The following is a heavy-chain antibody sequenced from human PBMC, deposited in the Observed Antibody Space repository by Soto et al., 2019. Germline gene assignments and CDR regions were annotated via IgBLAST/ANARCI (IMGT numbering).Heavy chain of an antibody. CDR2: IYQSGGA. D-gene: IGHD3-9*01. CDR3: ARGRLLPAVNFDCLS. Sequence: SETLSLTCAVSGNSISSGCYSWNWIRQPQGKGLEWIGYIYQSGGASYNPSLKSRVTMSVDGSKNHFSLQLNSVTAADTAVYYCARGRLLPAVNFDCLSWGQGTQVTVSS. V-gene: IGHV4-30-2*01. CDR1: GNSISSGCYS. J-gene: IGHJ5*02.